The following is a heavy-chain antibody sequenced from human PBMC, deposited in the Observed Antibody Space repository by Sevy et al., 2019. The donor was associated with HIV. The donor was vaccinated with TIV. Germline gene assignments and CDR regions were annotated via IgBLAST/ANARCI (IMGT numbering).Heavy chain of an antibody. Sequence: ASVKVSCKASGYTFTSYGISWVRQAPGQGLVWMAWISAYNGNTNYAQKFQGRVTMTTDTSTSTAYMELRSLRPDDTAVYYCARGLSVVYGDYGSSYWFDPWGQGTLVTVSS. CDR1: GYTFTSYG. V-gene: IGHV1-18*01. J-gene: IGHJ5*02. CDR3: ARGLSVVYGDYGSSYWFDP. D-gene: IGHD4-17*01. CDR2: ISAYNGNT.